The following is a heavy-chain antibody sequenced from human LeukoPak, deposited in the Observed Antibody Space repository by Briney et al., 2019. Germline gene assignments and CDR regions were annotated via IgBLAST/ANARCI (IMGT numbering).Heavy chain of an antibody. Sequence: SETLSLTCTVSGGSISSTSYYWGWVRQSPGRELEWLGTIYYSGNTYYNPSLKSRVTISINTSKKKFSLELSSVTAADTAVYYCARIPRAVAATEGFDYWGQGTLVTVSS. J-gene: IGHJ4*02. CDR3: ARIPRAVAATEGFDY. CDR2: IYYSGNT. CDR1: GGSISSTSYY. D-gene: IGHD2-15*01. V-gene: IGHV4-39*07.